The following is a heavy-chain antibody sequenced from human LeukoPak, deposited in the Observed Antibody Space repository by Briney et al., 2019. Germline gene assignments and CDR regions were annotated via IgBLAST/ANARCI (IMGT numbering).Heavy chain of an antibody. V-gene: IGHV1-18*01. CDR3: ARDGSSVWFDP. D-gene: IGHD6-13*01. J-gene: IGHJ5*02. CDR2: INAYNGDT. Sequence: ASVKVSCKASGYTFNTYGISWVRQAPGQGLEWMGWINAYNGDTNFAQKFQGRVTMTTDTSTTTAYMELRSLRSDDTAVYYCARDGSSVWFDPWGQGTLVTVSS. CDR1: GYTFNTYG.